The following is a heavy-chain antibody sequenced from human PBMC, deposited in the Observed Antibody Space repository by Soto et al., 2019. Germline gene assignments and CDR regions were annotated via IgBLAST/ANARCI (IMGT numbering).Heavy chain of an antibody. CDR1: GFTFSDYY. D-gene: IGHD6-19*01. J-gene: IGHJ6*03. V-gene: IGHV3-11*01. Sequence: GGSLRLSCAASGFTFSDYYMSWIRQAPGKGLEWVSYISSSGSTIYYADSVKGRFTISRDNAKNSLYLQMNSLRAEDTAVYYCARDSSSPLEYPHEDYYYYYMDVWGKGTTVTVSS. CDR2: ISSSGSTI. CDR3: ARDSSSPLEYPHEDYYYYYMDV.